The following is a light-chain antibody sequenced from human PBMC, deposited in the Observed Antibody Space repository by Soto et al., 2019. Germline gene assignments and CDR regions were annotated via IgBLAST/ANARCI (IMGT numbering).Light chain of an antibody. CDR2: DDS. J-gene: IGLJ2*01. CDR1: DIGTKS. CDR3: HLWDKTSDQPV. V-gene: IGLV3-21*02. Sequence: SYELTQPPSVSVTPGQTARIPCGGNDIGTKSVHWYQQKPDQSPVLVVYDDSDRPSGIPERFSGSNSGNAATLTISRVEAGDEADYYCHLWDKTSDQPVFGGGTKLTVL.